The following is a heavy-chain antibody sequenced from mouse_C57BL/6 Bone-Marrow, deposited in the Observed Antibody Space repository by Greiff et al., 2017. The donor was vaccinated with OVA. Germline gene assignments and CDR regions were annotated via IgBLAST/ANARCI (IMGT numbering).Heavy chain of an antibody. D-gene: IGHD1-1*01. J-gene: IGHJ4*01. CDR1: GYTFTSYW. V-gene: IGHV1-64*01. CDR3: ARENYYGSCYGDAMDY. Sequence: QVQLQQPGAELVKPGASVKLSCKASGYTFTSYWMHWVKQRPGQGLEWIGMIHPNSGSTNYNEKFKSKATLTVDKSSSTAHMQLSSLTSEDSAVYYCARENYYGSCYGDAMDYWGQGTSVTVSS. CDR2: IHPNSGST.